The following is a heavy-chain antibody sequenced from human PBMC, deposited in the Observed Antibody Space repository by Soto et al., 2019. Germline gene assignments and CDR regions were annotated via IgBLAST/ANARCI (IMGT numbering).Heavy chain of an antibody. D-gene: IGHD3-16*02. CDR3: TTYDYILGSDRYRWAY. Sequence: SETLSLTCTVSGGSISSYYWSWIRQPPGKGLEWIGYIYYSGSTNYNPSLKSRVTISVDTSKNQFSLKLSSVTAADTAVYYCTTYDYILGSDRYRWAYWGQGALVTVSS. CDR1: GGSISSYY. V-gene: IGHV4-59*01. J-gene: IGHJ4*02. CDR2: IYYSGST.